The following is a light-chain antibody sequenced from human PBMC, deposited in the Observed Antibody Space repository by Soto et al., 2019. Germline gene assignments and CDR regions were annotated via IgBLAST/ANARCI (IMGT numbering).Light chain of an antibody. CDR1: SSDVGGYNY. J-gene: IGLJ3*02. CDR2: EVS. Sequence: QSALTQPASVSGSPGQSITISCTGTSSDVGGYNYVSWYQQHPGKAPKLMIYEVSKRPSGVSNRFSGSKSGNTASLTISGRQAKDEADYYCSSYTSSSTWVFGGGTKLTVL. CDR3: SSYTSSSTWV. V-gene: IGLV2-14*01.